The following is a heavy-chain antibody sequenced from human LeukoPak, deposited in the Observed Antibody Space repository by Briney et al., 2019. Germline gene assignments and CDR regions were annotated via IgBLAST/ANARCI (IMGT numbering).Heavy chain of an antibody. D-gene: IGHD4-17*01. J-gene: IGHJ3*02. Sequence: GGSLRLSCAASGFTSDDYAMHWVRQAPGKGLEWVSLISGDGGSTYYADSVKGRFTISRDNSKNSLYLQMNSLRTEDTALYYCAKDNGDHPENAFDIWGQGTMVTVSS. V-gene: IGHV3-43*02. CDR2: ISGDGGST. CDR1: GFTSDDYA. CDR3: AKDNGDHPENAFDI.